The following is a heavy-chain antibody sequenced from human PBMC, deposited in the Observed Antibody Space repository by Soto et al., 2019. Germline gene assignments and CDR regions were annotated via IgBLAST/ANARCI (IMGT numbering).Heavy chain of an antibody. CDR1: VGSISSGGYY. Sequence: SETLSLTCTVSVGSISSGGYYWSWIRQHPGKGLEWIGYIYYSGSTYYNPSLKSRVTISVDTSKNQFSLKLSSVTAADTAVYYCARDSVTGDYGDFDYWGQGTLVTVSS. CDR2: IYYSGST. CDR3: ARDSVTGDYGDFDY. J-gene: IGHJ4*02. D-gene: IGHD4-17*01. V-gene: IGHV4-31*03.